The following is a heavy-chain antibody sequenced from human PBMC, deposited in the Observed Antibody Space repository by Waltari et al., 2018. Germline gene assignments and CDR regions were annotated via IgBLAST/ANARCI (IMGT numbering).Heavy chain of an antibody. D-gene: IGHD1-26*01. V-gene: IGHV2-5*01. CDR1: GFSLSTSGVG. J-gene: IGHJ2*01. CDR3: ARELGDWYFDL. Sequence: QITLKESGPTLVKPTQTLTLTCTFSGFSLSTSGVGVGWIRQPPGKALEWLALIYWNDDKRYSPSLKSRLTITKETSKNQVVLTMTNMDPVDTATYYCARELGDWYFDLWGRGTLVTVSS. CDR2: IYWNDDK.